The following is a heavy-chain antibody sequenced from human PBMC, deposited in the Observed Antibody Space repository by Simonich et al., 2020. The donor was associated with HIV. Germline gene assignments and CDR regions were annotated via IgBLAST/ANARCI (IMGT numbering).Heavy chain of an antibody. Sequence: QLQLQESGPGLVKPSETLSLTCTVSGGSISSSSYYWGWIRQPPGKGLEWIGEIHHSGTTNYNPSHKNRVPISVDPTKTQFSLKLNSVTAADTAVYYCVRRPSRGYYDGSGYGDYWGQGTLVTVSS. V-gene: IGHV4-39*07. CDR2: IHHSGTT. CDR3: VRRPSRGYYDGSGYGDY. D-gene: IGHD3-22*01. J-gene: IGHJ4*02. CDR1: GGSISSSSYY.